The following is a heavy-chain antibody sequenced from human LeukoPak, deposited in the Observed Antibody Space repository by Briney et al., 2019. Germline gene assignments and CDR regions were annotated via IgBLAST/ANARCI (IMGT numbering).Heavy chain of an antibody. CDR2: ISGSGGST. J-gene: IGHJ4*02. CDR3: AKGFFLSPGAYYFDY. D-gene: IGHD3-3*01. Sequence: GGSLRLSCAASGFSFSSYAMSWVRQAPGKGLEWVSAISGSGGSTYYADSVKGRCTISRDNSKNTLYVQMNILRAEDTAVYYCAKGFFLSPGAYYFDYWGQGTLVTVSS. V-gene: IGHV3-23*01. CDR1: GFSFSSYA.